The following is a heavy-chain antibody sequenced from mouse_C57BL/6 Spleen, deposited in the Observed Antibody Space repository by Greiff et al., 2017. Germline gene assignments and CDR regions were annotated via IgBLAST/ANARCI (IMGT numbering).Heavy chain of an antibody. CDR2: IHPNSGGT. CDR3: AIFYDGYYWFAY. D-gene: IGHD2-3*01. V-gene: IGHV1-72*01. Sequence: QVQLQQPGAELVKPGASVKLSCKASGYTFTSYWMHWVKQRPGRGLEWIGRIHPNSGGTKYNEKFKSKATLTVDKPSSTAYMQLSSLTSEDSAVYYCAIFYDGYYWFAYWGQGTLVTVSA. J-gene: IGHJ3*01. CDR1: GYTFTSYW.